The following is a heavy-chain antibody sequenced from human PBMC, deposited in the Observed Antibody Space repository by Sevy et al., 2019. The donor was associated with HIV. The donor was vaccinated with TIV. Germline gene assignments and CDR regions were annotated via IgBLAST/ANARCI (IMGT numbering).Heavy chain of an antibody. CDR1: GGSFSGYY. V-gene: IGHV4-34*01. CDR3: ARGSTLTYSSSWKYYFDY. D-gene: IGHD6-13*01. CDR2: INHSGCT. Sequence: SETLSLTCAVYGGSFSGYYWSWIRQPPGKGLEWIGEINHSGCTNYNPSLKSRVTISVDTSKNQFSLKLSSVTAADTAVYYCARGSTLTYSSSWKYYFDYWGQGTLVTVSS. J-gene: IGHJ4*02.